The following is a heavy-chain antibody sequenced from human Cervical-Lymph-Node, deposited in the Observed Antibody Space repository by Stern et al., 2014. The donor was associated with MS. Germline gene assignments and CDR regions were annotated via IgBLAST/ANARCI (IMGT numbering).Heavy chain of an antibody. D-gene: IGHD5-18*01. V-gene: IGHV3-9*01. CDR1: GFTFDGYA. Sequence: EVQLVESGGGLVQPGRSLRLSCAASGFTFDGYAMHWVRQAPGKGLEWVSGISWYSGSIGYADSVKGRFTISRDNAKNSMYLQMNRLRAEDTALYYCAKDRNRGYSYGYSYGMDVWGQGTTVTVSS. J-gene: IGHJ6*02. CDR3: AKDRNRGYSYGYSYGMDV. CDR2: ISWYSGSI.